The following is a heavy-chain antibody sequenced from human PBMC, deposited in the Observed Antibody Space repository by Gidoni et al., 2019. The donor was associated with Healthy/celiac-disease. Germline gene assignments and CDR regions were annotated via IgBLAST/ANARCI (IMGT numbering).Heavy chain of an antibody. D-gene: IGHD3-10*01. CDR3: AKVMVRGVNRYGMDV. CDR1: GFTFDAYA. J-gene: IGHJ6*02. Sequence: EVQLVESGGGLVQPGRSLRLSCAASGFTFDAYAMHWVRQAPGKGLEWVSGISWNSGSIGYADSVKGRFTISRDNAKNSLYLQMNSLRAEDTALYYCAKVMVRGVNRYGMDVWGQGTTVTVSS. CDR2: ISWNSGSI. V-gene: IGHV3-9*01.